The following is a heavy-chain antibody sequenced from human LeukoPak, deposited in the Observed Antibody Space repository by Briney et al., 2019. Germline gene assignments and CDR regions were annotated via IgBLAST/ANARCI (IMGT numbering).Heavy chain of an antibody. CDR3: ARETTVTSLAGFFDY. J-gene: IGHJ4*02. Sequence: GASVKVSCKASGGTFSSYAISWVRQAPGQGLEWMGRIFPILGIANYAQKFQGRVTITADKSTSTAYMELSSLRSEDTAVYYCARETTVTSLAGFFDYWGQGTLVTVSS. D-gene: IGHD4-17*01. V-gene: IGHV1-69*04. CDR1: GGTFSSYA. CDR2: IFPILGIA.